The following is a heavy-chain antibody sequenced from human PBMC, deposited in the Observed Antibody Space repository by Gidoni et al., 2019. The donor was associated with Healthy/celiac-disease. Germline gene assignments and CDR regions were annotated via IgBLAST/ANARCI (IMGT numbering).Heavy chain of an antibody. CDR3: ARSKLRLYYFDY. Sequence: EVQLVESGGGVVRPGGALRPHCAASGLTFDDYGMSWVRQAPGKGLEWVSGINWNGGSTGYADSVKGRFTISRDNAKNSLYLQMNSLRAEDTALYHCARSKLRLYYFDYWGQGTLVTVSS. V-gene: IGHV3-20*01. CDR1: GLTFDDYG. CDR2: INWNGGST. D-gene: IGHD1-7*01. J-gene: IGHJ4*02.